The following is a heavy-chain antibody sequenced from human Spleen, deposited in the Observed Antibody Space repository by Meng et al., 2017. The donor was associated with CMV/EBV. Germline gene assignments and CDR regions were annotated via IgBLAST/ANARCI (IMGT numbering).Heavy chain of an antibody. V-gene: IGHV3-30*02. CDR3: AKDHLLTYSGSYLAANWFDP. J-gene: IGHJ5*02. D-gene: IGHD1-26*01. Sequence: GESMKISCAASGFSFYTYDMHWVRQAPGKGLEWVAFIRFDGNNKYYADSVKGRFTISRDNSKNTLYLQMNSLRAEDTAVYYCAKDHLLTYSGSYLAANWFDPWGQGTLVTVSS. CDR2: IRFDGNNK. CDR1: GFSFYTYD.